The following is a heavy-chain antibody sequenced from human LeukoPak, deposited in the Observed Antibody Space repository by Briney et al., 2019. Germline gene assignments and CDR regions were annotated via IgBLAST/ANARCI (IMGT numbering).Heavy chain of an antibody. CDR3: ASGESRTVTRGPEYYYYYYMDV. V-gene: IGHV1-18*01. CDR2: ISAYNGNT. D-gene: IGHD4-11*01. Sequence: AASVKVSCKASGYTFTSYGISWVRQAPGQGLEWMGWISAYNGNTNYAQKLQGRVTMTTDTSTSTAYMELRSLRSDDTAVYYCASGESRTVTRGPEYYYYYYMDVWGKGTTVTVSS. J-gene: IGHJ6*03. CDR1: GYTFTSYG.